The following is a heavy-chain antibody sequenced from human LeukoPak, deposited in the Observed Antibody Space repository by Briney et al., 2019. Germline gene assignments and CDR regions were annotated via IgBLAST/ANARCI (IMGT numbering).Heavy chain of an antibody. V-gene: IGHV4-34*01. CDR3: AKGFEMNYDFWSGYYGDY. J-gene: IGHJ4*02. Sequence: PSETLSLTCAVYGGSFSGYYWSWIRQPPGKGLEWIGEINHSGSTKYTPSLKSRVTISVDTSKNQFSLKLSSVTAADTAVYYCAKGFEMNYDFWSGYYGDYWGQGTLVTVSS. D-gene: IGHD3-3*01. CDR2: INHSGST. CDR1: GGSFSGYY.